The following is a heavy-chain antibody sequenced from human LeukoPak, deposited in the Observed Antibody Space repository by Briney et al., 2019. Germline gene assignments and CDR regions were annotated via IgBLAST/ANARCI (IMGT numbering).Heavy chain of an antibody. CDR2: INHSGST. D-gene: IGHD3-10*01. J-gene: IGHJ4*02. Sequence: SETLSLTCAVYGGSFSGYYWSWIRQPPGKGLEWIGEINHSGSTNYNPSLKSRVTISVDTSKNQFSLKLSSVCAADTAVYYCARGLHRGYYFDYWGQGTLVTVCS. CDR1: GGSFSGYY. V-gene: IGHV4-34*01. CDR3: ARGLHRGYYFDY.